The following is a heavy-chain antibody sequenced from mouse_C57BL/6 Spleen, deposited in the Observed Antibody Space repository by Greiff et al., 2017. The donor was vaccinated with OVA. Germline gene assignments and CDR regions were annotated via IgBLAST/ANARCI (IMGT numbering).Heavy chain of an antibody. CDR1: GYTFTSYW. CDR2: IHPNSGST. Sequence: VQLQQPGAELVKPGASVKLSCKASGYTFTSYWMHWVKQRPGQGLEWIGMIHPNSGSTNYNEKFKSKATLTVDKSSSTAYMQLSSLTSEDSAVYYCAREGHESLRGMDYWGQGTSVTVSS. CDR3: AREGHESLRGMDY. D-gene: IGHD1-1*01. V-gene: IGHV1-64*01. J-gene: IGHJ4*01.